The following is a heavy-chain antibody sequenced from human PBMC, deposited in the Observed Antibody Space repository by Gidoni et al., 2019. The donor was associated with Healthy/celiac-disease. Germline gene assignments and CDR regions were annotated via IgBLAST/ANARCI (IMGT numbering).Heavy chain of an antibody. CDR3: ARGTYYDYVWGSYPPMYYFDY. CDR2: IYYSGST. CDR1: GGSISSYY. Sequence: QVQLQESGPGLVKPSETLSLTCTVSGGSISSYYWSWIRQPPGKGLEWIGYIYYSGSTNYNPSLKSRVTISVDTSKNQFSLKLSSVTAADTAVYYCARGTYYDYVWGSYPPMYYFDYWGQGTLVTVSS. D-gene: IGHD3-16*02. V-gene: IGHV4-59*01. J-gene: IGHJ4*02.